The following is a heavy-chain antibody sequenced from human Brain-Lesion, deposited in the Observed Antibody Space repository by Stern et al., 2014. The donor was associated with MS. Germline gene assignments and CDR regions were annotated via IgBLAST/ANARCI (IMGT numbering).Heavy chain of an antibody. J-gene: IGHJ6*02. V-gene: IGHV3-21*01. D-gene: IGHD3-3*01. Sequence: EVQLVESGGGLVKPGGSLRLSCAASGFHFKDNTMNWVRQAPGKGLEWVSFITSTSSYTYYADSVKGRFTISRDNAKKSLYLQMNRLRAEDTAVYYCARDKTDILRFLEFRSDDYYYGMDVWGQGTTVTVSS. CDR2: ITSTSSYT. CDR1: GFHFKDNT. CDR3: ARDKTDILRFLEFRSDDYYYGMDV.